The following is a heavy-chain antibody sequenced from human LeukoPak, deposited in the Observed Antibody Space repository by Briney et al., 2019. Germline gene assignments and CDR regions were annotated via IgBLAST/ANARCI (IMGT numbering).Heavy chain of an antibody. D-gene: IGHD5-12*01. V-gene: IGHV3-23*01. CDR3: ANLPTYSGYDWGTYYYYGMDV. CDR2: ISGSGGST. Sequence: GGSLRLSCAASGFTFSSYAMSWVRQAPGKRLEWGSAISGSGGSTYYADSVKGRFTISRDNSKNTLYLQVNSLRAEDTAVYYCANLPTYSGYDWGTYYYYGMDVWGQGTTVTVSS. CDR1: GFTFSSYA. J-gene: IGHJ6*02.